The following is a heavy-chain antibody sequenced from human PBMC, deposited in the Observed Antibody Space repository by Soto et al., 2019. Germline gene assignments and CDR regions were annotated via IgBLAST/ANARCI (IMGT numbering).Heavy chain of an antibody. D-gene: IGHD6-6*01. Sequence: PSETLSLTCAVYGGSFSGYYWSWIRQPPGKGLEWIGEINHSGSTNYNPSLKSRVTISVDTSKNQFSLKLSSVTAADTAVYYCASSIAARIYYYYGMAAWGQGTTVTVYS. CDR1: GGSFSGYY. CDR2: INHSGST. V-gene: IGHV4-34*01. CDR3: ASSIAARIYYYYGMAA. J-gene: IGHJ6*02.